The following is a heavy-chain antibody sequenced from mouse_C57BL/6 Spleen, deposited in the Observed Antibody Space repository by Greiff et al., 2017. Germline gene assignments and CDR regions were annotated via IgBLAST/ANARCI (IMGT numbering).Heavy chain of an antibody. CDR2: IYPGSGST. D-gene: IGHD2-1*01. J-gene: IGHJ1*03. CDR1: GYNFTSYW. CDR3: ARRIGNGDWYFDV. Sequence: QVQLQQPGAELVKPGASVKMSCKASGYNFTSYWITWVKQRPGQGLEWIGDIYPGSGSTNYTEKFKSKATLTVDTSSSTAYMQLSSLTSEDSAVYNSARRIGNGDWYFDVWGTGTTVTVSS. V-gene: IGHV1-55*01.